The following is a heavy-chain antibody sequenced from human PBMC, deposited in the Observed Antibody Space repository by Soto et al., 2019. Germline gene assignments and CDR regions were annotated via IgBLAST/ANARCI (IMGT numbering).Heavy chain of an antibody. Sequence: PSETLSLTCTVSGGSVSTGSYDWSWIRQPPGKGLEWIGKIFFTGSAHYNPSLRNRVTMSVDTSKDQFSLTLTSVTAADTAVSYCARDGYGMDVWGQGTTVTVTS. CDR1: GGSVSTGSYD. V-gene: IGHV4-61*01. CDR2: IFFTGSA. J-gene: IGHJ6*02. CDR3: ARDGYGMDV.